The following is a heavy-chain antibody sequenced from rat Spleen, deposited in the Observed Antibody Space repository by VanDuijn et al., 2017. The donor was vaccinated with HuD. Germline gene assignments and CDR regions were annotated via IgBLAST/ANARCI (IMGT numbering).Heavy chain of an antibody. CDR2: ISYDGSST. CDR3: AVAGYGY. Sequence: EVQLAETGGGLVQPGRSLKLSCAASGFTFSDYYMAWVRQAPTKGLEWVATISYDGSSTYYRDSVKGRFTISRDNAENTVYLQMNSLRSEDTATYYWAVAGYGYWGQGVMVTVSS. V-gene: IGHV5-7*01. J-gene: IGHJ2*01. CDR1: GFTFSDYY. D-gene: IGHD4-3*01.